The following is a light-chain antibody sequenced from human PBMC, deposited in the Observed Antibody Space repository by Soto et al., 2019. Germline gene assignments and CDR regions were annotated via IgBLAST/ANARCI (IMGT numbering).Light chain of an antibody. Sequence: QSALTQPASVSGSPGRPITIPCTGTSSDIGDYNYVSWYQHHPGKAPKLMIYDVSNRPSGVSNRFSGSKSGNTASLTISGLQAEDEADYYCSSYTSSNTVIFGGGTELTVL. V-gene: IGLV2-14*03. CDR1: SSDIGDYNY. CDR2: DVS. J-gene: IGLJ2*01. CDR3: SSYTSSNTVI.